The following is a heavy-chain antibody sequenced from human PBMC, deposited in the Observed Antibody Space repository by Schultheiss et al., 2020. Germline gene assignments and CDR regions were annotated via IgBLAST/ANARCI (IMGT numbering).Heavy chain of an antibody. V-gene: IGHV3-23*01. CDR2: ISSGSST. D-gene: IGHD4-17*01. CDR1: GFTFSSYA. Sequence: GGSLRLSCAASGFTFSSYAMSWVRQAPGKGLEWVSAISSGSSTYYADSVKGRFTISRDNSKNTLYLQMNSLRAEDTAVYYCARVHYGDLDYWGQGTLVTVSS. J-gene: IGHJ4*02. CDR3: ARVHYGDLDY.